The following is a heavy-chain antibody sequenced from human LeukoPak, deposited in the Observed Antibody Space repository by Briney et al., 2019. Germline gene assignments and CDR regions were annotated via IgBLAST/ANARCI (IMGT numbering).Heavy chain of an antibody. V-gene: IGHV4-30-4*01. CDR2: FYYSGST. J-gene: IGHJ4*02. CDR1: GGSTSSGAYY. D-gene: IGHD3-22*01. CDR3: ARVDDSSGPFYFDY. Sequence: SQTLSLTSTVSGGSTSSGAYYCGWIRQPPGKGLEGIGYFYYSGSTHYNPSLKSRVTISVDTSKNQCSLKLSSVTAADTAVYYCARVDDSSGPFYFDYWGQGTLVTVSS.